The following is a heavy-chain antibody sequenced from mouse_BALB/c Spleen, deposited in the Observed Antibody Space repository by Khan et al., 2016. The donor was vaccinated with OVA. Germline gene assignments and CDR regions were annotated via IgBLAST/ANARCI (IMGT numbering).Heavy chain of an antibody. J-gene: IGHJ4*01. V-gene: IGHV2-6-4*01. D-gene: IGHD2-14*01. CDR2: IWGGGGT. Sequence: QVQLKQSGPGLVAPSQSLSIPGPVSGFSFPRYNIHWVPQPPGKGLEWLGMIWGGGGTDYNSTLKSRLSIRKDNSKSQVLLKMNSLQTDDTAMYYCARAYYRYDGYYAMDYWGQGTSVTVSS. CDR3: ARAYYRYDGYYAMDY. CDR1: GFSFPRYN.